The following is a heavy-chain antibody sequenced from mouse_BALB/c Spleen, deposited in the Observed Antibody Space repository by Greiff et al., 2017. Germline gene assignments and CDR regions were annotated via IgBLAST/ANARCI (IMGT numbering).Heavy chain of an antibody. CDR2: IWAGGST. V-gene: IGHV2-9*02. CDR3: ARALRRESWFAY. J-gene: IGHJ3*01. Sequence: VQLQESGPGLVAPSQSLSITCTVSGFSLTSYGVHWVRQPPGKGLEWLGVIWAGGSTNYNSALMSRLSISKDNSKSQVFLKMNSLQTDDTAMYYCARALRRESWFAYWGQGTLVTVSA. CDR1: GFSLTSYG.